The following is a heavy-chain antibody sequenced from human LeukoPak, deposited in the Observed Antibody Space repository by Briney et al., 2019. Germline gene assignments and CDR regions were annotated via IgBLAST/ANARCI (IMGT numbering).Heavy chain of an antibody. D-gene: IGHD2-15*01. CDR3: AKVKDPYEVLYWFDP. Sequence: GGSLRLSCAASGFTFSNYAMHWVRQAPGKGLEWVAVISYDGSNKYYADSLKGRFTISRDNSKNTLYLQVNSLIPEGTAVYYCAKVKDPYEVLYWFDPWGQGTLVTVSS. CDR2: ISYDGSNK. CDR1: GFTFSNYA. V-gene: IGHV3-30-3*01. J-gene: IGHJ5*02.